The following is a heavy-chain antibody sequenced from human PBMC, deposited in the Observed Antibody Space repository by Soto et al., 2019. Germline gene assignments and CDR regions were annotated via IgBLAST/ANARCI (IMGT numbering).Heavy chain of an antibody. V-gene: IGHV3-9*01. Sequence: EVQLVESGGGLAQPGRSLRLSCAASGFIFDDYAMHWVRQAPGKGLEWVSGISWQSGSIRYADSVKGRFTISRDNAKNSLYLQMIRLRVEDTALYYCAKDMFSSSSAATFDYWGQGILVTVSS. J-gene: IGHJ4*02. CDR1: GFIFDDYA. CDR3: AKDMFSSSSAATFDY. D-gene: IGHD6-6*01. CDR2: ISWQSGSI.